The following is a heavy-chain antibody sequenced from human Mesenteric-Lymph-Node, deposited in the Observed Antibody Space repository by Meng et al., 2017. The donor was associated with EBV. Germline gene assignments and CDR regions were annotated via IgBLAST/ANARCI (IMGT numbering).Heavy chain of an antibody. CDR1: GYTFTSYD. D-gene: IGHD3-3*01. J-gene: IGHJ4*02. CDR2: MNPNSGDT. CDR3: SRDSIYDGQDY. V-gene: IGHV1-8*01. Sequence: QGQLVQSGAVMKKPGASVKFSCNASGYTFTSYDMNWVRQAPGQGLEWMGWMNPNSGDTGSAQKFQGRVTMTRNTSISTAYMELNSLTSDDTAVYYCSRDSIYDGQDYWGQGTLVTVSS.